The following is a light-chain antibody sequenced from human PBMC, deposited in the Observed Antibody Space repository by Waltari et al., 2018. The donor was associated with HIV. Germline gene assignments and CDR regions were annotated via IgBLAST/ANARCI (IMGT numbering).Light chain of an antibody. CDR1: TSDIGGYNY. V-gene: IGLV2-8*01. J-gene: IGLJ3*02. Sequence: QSALTQPPSASGSPGQSVTVSCTATTSDIGGYNYVSRYQQHPGKAPKLIIYEVTKRPSGVPDRFSGSKSGNTASLTVSGLQAEDEADYYCSSYAGTNKVFGGGTKLTVL. CDR3: SSYAGTNKV. CDR2: EVT.